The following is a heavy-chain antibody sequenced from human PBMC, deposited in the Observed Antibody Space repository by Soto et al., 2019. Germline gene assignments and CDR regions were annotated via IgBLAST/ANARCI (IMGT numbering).Heavy chain of an antibody. CDR2: IYSDGSRT. CDR1: GFTFNTYW. CDR3: ARGAGGYYYMDV. Sequence: EVQLVESGGGLVQPGGSLRLSCATSGFTFNTYWMRWVRQAPGKGLVWVSRIYSDGSRTSYADSVKGRFTISRDNAKNTLYLQMDSLSPEDTAVYYRARGAGGYYYMDVWGKGTTVTVSS. J-gene: IGHJ6*03. V-gene: IGHV3-74*01. D-gene: IGHD3-10*01.